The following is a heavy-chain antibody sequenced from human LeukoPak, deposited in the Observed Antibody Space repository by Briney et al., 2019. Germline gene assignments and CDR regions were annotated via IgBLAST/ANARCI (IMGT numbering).Heavy chain of an antibody. CDR2: INQDGSEK. CDR1: GFTFNSYW. J-gene: IGHJ6*03. V-gene: IGHV3-7*01. D-gene: IGHD3-16*01. Sequence: PGGSLRLSCAVSGFTFNSYWMSWVRQAPGKGLEWVAKINQDGSEKYSVDSMKGRITISRDNVKNSLYLEMNSLRVEDTAVFYCARVMSASVWRSYGSYDYYYYMDIWGRGTTVTVSS. CDR3: ARVMSASVWRSYGSYDYYYYMDI.